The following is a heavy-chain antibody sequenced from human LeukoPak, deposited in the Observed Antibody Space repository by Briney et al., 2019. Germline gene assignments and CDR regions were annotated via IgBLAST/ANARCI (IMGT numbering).Heavy chain of an antibody. CDR1: GFTFSSYA. Sequence: GGSLRLSCAASGFTFSSYAMSWVRQAPGKGLEWVSAISGSGGSTYYADSVKGRFTISRDNSKNTLYLQMNSLTAADTAVYYCARVFPGPGDPAFLDYWGQGTLVTVSS. J-gene: IGHJ4*02. CDR3: ARVFPGPGDPAFLDY. V-gene: IGHV3-23*01. D-gene: IGHD4-17*01. CDR2: ISGSGGST.